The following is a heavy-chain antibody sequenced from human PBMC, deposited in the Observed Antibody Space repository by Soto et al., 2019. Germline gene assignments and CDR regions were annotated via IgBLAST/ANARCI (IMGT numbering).Heavy chain of an antibody. Sequence: ASVKVSCKASGYTFTGYYMHWVRQAPGQGLEWMGWINPNSGGTNYALKFQGWVTMTRDTSISTAYMELSRLRSDDTAVYYCARDDYGDPATQIGFDYWGQGTLVTVSS. V-gene: IGHV1-2*04. CDR3: ARDDYGDPATQIGFDY. CDR2: INPNSGGT. CDR1: GYTFTGYY. D-gene: IGHD4-17*01. J-gene: IGHJ4*02.